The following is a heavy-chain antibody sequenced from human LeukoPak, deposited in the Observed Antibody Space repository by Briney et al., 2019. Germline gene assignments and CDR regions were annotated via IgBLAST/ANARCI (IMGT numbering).Heavy chain of an antibody. CDR2: ISWNSGSM. V-gene: IGHV3-9*01. CDR1: GFTFDDHA. D-gene: IGHD3-3*01. J-gene: IGHJ4*02. CDR3: AKDYHYDRTYFDY. Sequence: PGGSLRLSCAASGFTFDDHAMHWVRQAPGKGLEWVSGISWNSGSMGYADSVKGRFTISRDNAKNSLYLQMNSLRAEDTALYYCAKDYHYDRTYFDYWGQGTLVTVSS.